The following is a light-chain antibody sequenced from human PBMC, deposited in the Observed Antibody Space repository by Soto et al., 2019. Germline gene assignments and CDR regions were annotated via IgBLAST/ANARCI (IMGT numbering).Light chain of an antibody. CDR3: AAWDDTLKRYV. Sequence: QSVLTQPPSASETSGQTVSISCSGSNSNIASNTVNWYQHLPGTAPKLLIYYNNQRPSGVPDRFAGSKSGTSACLAISGLQSEEESEYYCAAWDDTLKRYVFGTGTKLTVL. V-gene: IGLV1-44*01. CDR2: YNN. CDR1: NSNIASNT. J-gene: IGLJ1*01.